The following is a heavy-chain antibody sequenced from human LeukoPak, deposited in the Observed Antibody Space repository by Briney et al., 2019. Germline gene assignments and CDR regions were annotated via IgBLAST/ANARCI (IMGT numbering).Heavy chain of an antibody. CDR1: GFTFHDYA. Sequence: GGSLRLSCAASGFTFHDYAMHWVRQVPGKGLEWVSGITWNSGSVLYADSVRGRFTISRDNAKNSLYLQMNSLRPEDMAFYYCEKGLGVASLIVDALGMWGQGTMVTV. V-gene: IGHV3-9*03. J-gene: IGHJ3*02. D-gene: IGHD3/OR15-3a*01. CDR2: ITWNSGSV. CDR3: EKGLGVASLIVDALGM.